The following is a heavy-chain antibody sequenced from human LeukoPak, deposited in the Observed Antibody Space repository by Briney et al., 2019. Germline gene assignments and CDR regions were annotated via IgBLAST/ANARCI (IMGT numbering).Heavy chain of an antibody. Sequence: GGSLRLSCAASGFTFSSYDMHWVRQATGKGLEWVSAIGAAGDTYYPGSVKGRFTISRENAKNSLYLQTNSLRAGDTAVYYCAREQVGASDAFDIWGQGTMVTVSS. D-gene: IGHD1-26*01. J-gene: IGHJ3*02. CDR1: GFTFSSYD. CDR2: IGAAGDT. V-gene: IGHV3-13*01. CDR3: AREQVGASDAFDI.